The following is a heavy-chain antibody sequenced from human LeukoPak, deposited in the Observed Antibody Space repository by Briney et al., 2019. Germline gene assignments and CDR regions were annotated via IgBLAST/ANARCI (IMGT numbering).Heavy chain of an antibody. CDR2: XXXDGXNK. J-gene: IGHJ6*02. Sequence: GLEWVXXXXXDGXNKYYADSVKGRFTISTDNSKNTLYLQMNSLRAEDTAVYYCARDGEHCSSTSCYGYGYYGMDVWGQGTTVTVSS. D-gene: IGHD2-2*01. V-gene: IGHV3-33*01. CDR3: ARDGEHCSSTSCYGYGYYGMDV.